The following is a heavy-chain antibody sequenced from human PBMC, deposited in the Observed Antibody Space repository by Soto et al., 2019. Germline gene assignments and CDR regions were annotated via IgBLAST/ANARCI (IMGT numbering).Heavy chain of an antibody. CDR2: ISYDGSNK. CDR3: ANGHYYGSGSYIDY. J-gene: IGHJ4*02. Sequence: QVQLVESGGGVVQPGRSLRLSCAASGFTFSSYGMHWVRQAPGKGLEWVAVISYDGSNKYYADSVKGRFTISRDNSKNTLYLQMNSLRAEDTAVYYCANGHYYGSGSYIDYWGQGTLVTVSS. V-gene: IGHV3-30*18. CDR1: GFTFSSYG. D-gene: IGHD3-10*01.